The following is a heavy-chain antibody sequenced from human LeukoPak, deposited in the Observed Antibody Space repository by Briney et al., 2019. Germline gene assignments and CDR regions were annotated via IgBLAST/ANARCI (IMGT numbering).Heavy chain of an antibody. D-gene: IGHD3-16*01. V-gene: IGHV2-5*02. Sequence: ESGPTLLKPTQTLTLTCTFSGFSLSTSGVGVGWIRQPPGKALEWLALIYWDDDKRYSPSLKSRLTITKDTSKNQVVLTMTNMDPVDTATYYYEHYQRLGGYDYWGQGTLVTVSS. J-gene: IGHJ4*02. CDR1: GFSLSTSGVG. CDR2: IYWDDDK. CDR3: EHYQRLGGYDY.